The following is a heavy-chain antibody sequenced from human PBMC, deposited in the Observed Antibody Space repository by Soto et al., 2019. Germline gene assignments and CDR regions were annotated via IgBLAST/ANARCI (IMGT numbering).Heavy chain of an antibody. Sequence: GASVKVSCKASGYTFTGYYMHWVRQAPGQGLEWMGWINPNSGGTNYAQRFQGWVTMTRDTSISTAYMELSRLRSDDTAVYYCARGPHSSGWYGGRIRIELDYWGQGTLVTVSS. CDR1: GYTFTGYY. CDR2: INPNSGGT. J-gene: IGHJ4*02. CDR3: ARGPHSSGWYGGRIRIELDY. D-gene: IGHD6-19*01. V-gene: IGHV1-2*04.